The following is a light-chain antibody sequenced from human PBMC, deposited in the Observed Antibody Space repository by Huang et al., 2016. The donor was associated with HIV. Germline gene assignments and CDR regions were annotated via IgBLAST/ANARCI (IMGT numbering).Light chain of an antibody. CDR1: QSIGTY. CDR3: QQSYSAPRT. Sequence: DIQMTQSPSSLSASVGDRVTITCRASQSIGTYLNWYQQTPGKAPKVLIYGASSLQSGVPSRFSGSGSGTHFTLTISSLQPEDLAIYYCQQSYSAPRTFGQGTKVEIK. CDR2: GAS. V-gene: IGKV1-39*01. J-gene: IGKJ1*01.